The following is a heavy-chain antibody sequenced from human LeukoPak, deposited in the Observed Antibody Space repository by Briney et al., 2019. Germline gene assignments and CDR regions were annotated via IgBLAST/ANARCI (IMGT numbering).Heavy chain of an antibody. Sequence: GASVKVSCKASGYTFTGYYMHWVRQAPGQGLEWLGIINPIGGITNYAQELQGRVAMTRDMATSTVYMELSSLRSEDTAVYYCARAGGRSCTKDVCIYYHYMDVWGKGTTVAVSS. CDR1: GYTFTGYY. D-gene: IGHD2-8*01. CDR3: ARAGGRSCTKDVCIYYHYMDV. V-gene: IGHV1-46*01. CDR2: INPIGGIT. J-gene: IGHJ6*03.